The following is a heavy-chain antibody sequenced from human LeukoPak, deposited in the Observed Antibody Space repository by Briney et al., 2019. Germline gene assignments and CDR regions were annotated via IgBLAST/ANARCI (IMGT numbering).Heavy chain of an antibody. CDR1: GFTFSDYY. CDR2: ISSSGSTI. V-gene: IGHV3-11*04. CDR3: ARTGGITIFGVVIRRYYFDY. J-gene: IGHJ4*02. Sequence: PGGSLRLSCAASGFTFSDYYMSWIRQAPGKGLEWVSYISSSGSTIYYADSVKGRFTISRDNAKNSLYLQMNSLRAEDTAVYYCARTGGITIFGVVIRRYYFDYWGQGTLVTVSS. D-gene: IGHD3-3*01.